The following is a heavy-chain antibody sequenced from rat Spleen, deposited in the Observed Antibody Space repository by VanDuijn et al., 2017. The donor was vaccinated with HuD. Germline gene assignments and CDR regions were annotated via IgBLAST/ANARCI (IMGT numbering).Heavy chain of an antibody. Sequence: EVQLVESDGGLVQPGRSLKLSCAALGFTFSNYYMAWVRQAPTKGLEWVASISTGGGNTYYRDSVKGRFTISRDNAKSTLYLQMDSLRSEDTATYYCARLGRDSYAPYWFAYWGQGTLVTVSS. CDR1: GFTFSNYY. CDR3: ARLGRDSYAPYWFAY. J-gene: IGHJ3*01. CDR2: ISTGGGNT. V-gene: IGHV5-25*01. D-gene: IGHD1-12*01.